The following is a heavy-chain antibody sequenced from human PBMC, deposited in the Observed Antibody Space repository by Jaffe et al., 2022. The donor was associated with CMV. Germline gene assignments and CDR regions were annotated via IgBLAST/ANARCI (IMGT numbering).Heavy chain of an antibody. CDR2: INHSGST. V-gene: IGHV4-34*01. D-gene: IGHD2-2*01. CDR1: GGSFSGYY. J-gene: IGHJ5*02. CDR3: ARGNLGIVVVPAARWFDP. Sequence: QVQLQQWGAGLLKPSETLSLTCAVYGGSFSGYYWSWIRQPPGKGLEWIGEINHSGSTNYNPSLKSRVTISVDTSKNQFSLKLSSVTAADTAVYYCARGNLGIVVVPAARWFDPWGQGTLVTVSS.